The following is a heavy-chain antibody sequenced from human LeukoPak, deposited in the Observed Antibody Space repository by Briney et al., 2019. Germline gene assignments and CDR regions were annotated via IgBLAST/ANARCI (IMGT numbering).Heavy chain of an antibody. D-gene: IGHD3-22*01. Sequence: PSETLSPTCAVSGGSISSGGYSWSWIRQPPGKGLEWIGYIYHSGSTYYNPSLKSRVTISVDRSKNQFSLKLSSVTAADTAVYYCAREWLLGFAFDIWGQGTVVTVSS. CDR1: GGSISSGGYS. V-gene: IGHV4-30-2*01. CDR3: AREWLLGFAFDI. J-gene: IGHJ3*02. CDR2: IYHSGST.